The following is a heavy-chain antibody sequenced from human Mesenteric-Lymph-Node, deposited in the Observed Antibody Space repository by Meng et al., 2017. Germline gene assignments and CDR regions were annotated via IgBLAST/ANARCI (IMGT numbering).Heavy chain of an antibody. CDR2: INPNSGGT. V-gene: IGHV1-2*06. CDR1: GYTSTGYY. D-gene: IGHD3-9*01. CDR3: ASPARDELRCFDWPPAGYYGMDV. J-gene: IGHJ6*02. Sequence: ASVKVFCKASGYTSTGYYMLWVRQAPGQGLEWMGRINPNSGGTNYAQKFQGRVTMTRDTSISTAHMELSRLRSDDTAVYYCASPARDELRCFDWPPAGYYGMDVWGQGTTVTVSS.